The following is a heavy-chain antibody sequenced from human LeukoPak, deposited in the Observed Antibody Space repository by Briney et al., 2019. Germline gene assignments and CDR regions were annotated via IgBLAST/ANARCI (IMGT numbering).Heavy chain of an antibody. CDR2: ISWNSGSI. CDR3: AKDLRELPFNAHFDY. D-gene: IGHD1-26*01. Sequence: PGGSLRLSCAASGFTFDDYAMHWVRQAPGKGLEWVSGISWNSGSIGYADSVKGRFTISRDNAKNSLYLQMNSLRAEDTALYYCAKDLRELPFNAHFDYWGQGTLVTVSS. V-gene: IGHV3-9*01. CDR1: GFTFDDYA. J-gene: IGHJ4*02.